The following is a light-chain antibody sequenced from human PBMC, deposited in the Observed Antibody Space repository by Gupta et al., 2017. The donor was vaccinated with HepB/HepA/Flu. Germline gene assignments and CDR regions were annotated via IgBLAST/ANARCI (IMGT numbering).Light chain of an antibody. CDR1: NIGSKS. J-gene: IGLJ1*01. V-gene: IGLV3-21*04. CDR2: YND. Sequence: SYVLTQPPSVSVAPGKTARITCGGNNIGSKSVHWYQQKPGQAPVLVVYYNDLRPSGIPERFSGSTSGNTATLTISTVEAGDEADYFCQVGDSINDHPVFGIGTKVTVL. CDR3: QVGDSINDHPV.